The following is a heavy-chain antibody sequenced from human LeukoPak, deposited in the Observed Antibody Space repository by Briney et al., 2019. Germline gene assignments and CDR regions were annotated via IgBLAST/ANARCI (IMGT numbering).Heavy chain of an antibody. J-gene: IGHJ4*02. CDR2: IYHSGST. CDR1: RYDINSVYY. D-gene: IGHD3-10*01. CDR3: ARAGGYYGSGSFLDY. V-gene: IGHV4-38-2*02. Sequence: KSSETLSLTCTVSRYDINSVYYWGWIRQPPGKGLEWIGSIYHSGSTYYHASLKSRVTISMDTSRNKFSLNLNSVTAADTAVYYCARAGGYYGSGSFLDYWGQGLLVTVSS.